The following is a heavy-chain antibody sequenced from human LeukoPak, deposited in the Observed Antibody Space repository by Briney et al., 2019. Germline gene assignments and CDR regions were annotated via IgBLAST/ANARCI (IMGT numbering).Heavy chain of an antibody. D-gene: IGHD4-17*01. CDR2: INRSGST. Sequence: SETLSLTCAVYGGSFSGYYWSWIRQPPGKGLEWIGEINRSGSTNYNPSLKSRVTISVDTSRNKFYLKLNSVTAADTAVYYCAREMTTVTKDDYWGQGTLVTVSS. CDR3: AREMTTVTKDDY. V-gene: IGHV4-34*01. J-gene: IGHJ4*02. CDR1: GGSFSGYY.